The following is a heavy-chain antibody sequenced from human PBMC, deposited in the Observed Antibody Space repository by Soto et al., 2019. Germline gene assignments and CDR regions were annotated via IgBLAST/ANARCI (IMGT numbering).Heavy chain of an antibody. Sequence: EVQLVESGGGLVQPGGSLRLSCVDSGFTFSSYWMSWVRQARVKGLEWVGNIKQDGSEENYVDYVKGRFTISRDNAKNSMYLQMNSLRAEDTAVYYCARIAASGRGWDVWGQGTTVVVSS. CDR3: ARIAASGRGWDV. V-gene: IGHV3-7*01. CDR1: GFTFSSYW. J-gene: IGHJ6*02. D-gene: IGHD6-13*01. CDR2: IKQDGSEE.